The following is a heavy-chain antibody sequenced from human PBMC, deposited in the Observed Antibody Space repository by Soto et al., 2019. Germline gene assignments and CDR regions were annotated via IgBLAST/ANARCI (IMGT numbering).Heavy chain of an antibody. CDR2: ISGSGGST. CDR1: GFTFSSYA. D-gene: IGHD6-13*01. Sequence: EVQLLESGGGLVQPGGSLRLSCAASGFTFSSYAMSWVRQAPGKGLEWVSAISGSGGSTYYADSVKGRFTISRYNSKDTVYLHMNSLRAEDAAVYYCAEIPHSGSWYLDGFHIWGQGTMVTVSS. CDR3: AEIPHSGSWYLDGFHI. V-gene: IGHV3-23*01. J-gene: IGHJ3*02.